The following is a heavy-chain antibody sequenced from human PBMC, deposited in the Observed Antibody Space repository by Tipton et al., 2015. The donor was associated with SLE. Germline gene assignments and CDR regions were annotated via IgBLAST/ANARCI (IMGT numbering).Heavy chain of an antibody. CDR2: INHSGST. D-gene: IGHD3-16*02. CDR3: ARTQYTFGGVIAPFDY. CDR1: GGSFSGYY. Sequence: TLSLTCAVYGGSFSGYYWSWIRQPPGKGLEWIGEINHSGSTNYNPSLKSRVTMSVDTSKNQFSLKLSSVTAADTAVYYCARTQYTFGGVIAPFDYWGQGTLVTVSS. J-gene: IGHJ4*02. V-gene: IGHV4-34*01.